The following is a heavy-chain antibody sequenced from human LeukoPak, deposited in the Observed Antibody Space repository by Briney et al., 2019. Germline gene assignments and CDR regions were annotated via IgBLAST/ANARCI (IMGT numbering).Heavy chain of an antibody. Sequence: SETLSLTCTVSGGSISSGDYYWSWIRQPPGKGLEWIGYIYYSGSTYYNPSLKSRVTISVDTSKNQFSLELSSVTAADTAVYYCARASFAPGGGDYWGQGTLVTVSS. CDR1: GGSISSGDYY. CDR3: ARASFAPGGGDY. V-gene: IGHV4-30-4*08. J-gene: IGHJ4*02. D-gene: IGHD3-10*01. CDR2: IYYSGST.